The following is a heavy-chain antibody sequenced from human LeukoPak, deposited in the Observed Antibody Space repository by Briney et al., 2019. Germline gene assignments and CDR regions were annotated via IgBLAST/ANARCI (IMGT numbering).Heavy chain of an antibody. Sequence: GRSLRLSCAASGFTFSSYGMHWVRQAPGKGLEWVANINDDATETNYIDSVKGRFTISRDNVRNSLHLQMDSLRAEDTAVYYCSGGGGWESDFWGQGTLVTVSS. D-gene: IGHD6-19*01. V-gene: IGHV3-7*03. J-gene: IGHJ4*02. CDR3: SGGGGWESDF. CDR2: INDDATET. CDR1: GFTFSSYG.